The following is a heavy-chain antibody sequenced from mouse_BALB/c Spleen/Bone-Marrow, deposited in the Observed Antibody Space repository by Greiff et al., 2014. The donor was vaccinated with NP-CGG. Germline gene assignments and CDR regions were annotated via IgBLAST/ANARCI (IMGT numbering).Heavy chain of an antibody. CDR3: ARRRVYEYEWYFDV. V-gene: IGHV5-9-3*01. J-gene: IGHJ1*01. CDR1: GFTFSSYA. Sequence: EVQVVESGGGLVKPGGSLKLSCAASGFTFSSYAMSWVRQTPEKRLEWVATITSGGTYTYYPDSVKGRFTISRDNAKNTLYLQMSSLRSEDTAMYYCARRRVYEYEWYFDVWGAGTTVTVSS. CDR2: ITSGGTYT. D-gene: IGHD2-4*01.